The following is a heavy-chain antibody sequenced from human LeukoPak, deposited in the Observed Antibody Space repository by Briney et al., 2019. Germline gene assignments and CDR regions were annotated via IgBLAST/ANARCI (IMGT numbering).Heavy chain of an antibody. V-gene: IGHV3-9*01. CDR3: ARVKDYDFWSGDY. D-gene: IGHD3-3*01. CDR2: IYWDSSSV. Sequence: QPGGSLRLSCTVSEFIFDDFAMHWVRQAPGKGLEWVSGIYWDSSSVDYADSVKGRFTTSRDNAKNSLYLQMNSLRAEDTAVYYCARVKDYDFWSGDYWGQGTLVTVSS. CDR1: EFIFDDFA. J-gene: IGHJ4*02.